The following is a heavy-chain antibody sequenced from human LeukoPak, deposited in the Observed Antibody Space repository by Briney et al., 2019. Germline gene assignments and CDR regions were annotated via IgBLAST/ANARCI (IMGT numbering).Heavy chain of an antibody. Sequence: PSETLSLTCTVSGGSISSYYWSWIRQSPGKGLEWIGFIYYGGSTTYNPSLKSRVTISVDTSKNQFSLKLSSVTAADTAVYYCARDKRYFDWLPPDYMDVWGKGTTVTISS. CDR2: IYYGGST. J-gene: IGHJ6*03. CDR3: ARDKRYFDWLPPDYMDV. CDR1: GGSISSYY. V-gene: IGHV4-59*12. D-gene: IGHD3-9*01.